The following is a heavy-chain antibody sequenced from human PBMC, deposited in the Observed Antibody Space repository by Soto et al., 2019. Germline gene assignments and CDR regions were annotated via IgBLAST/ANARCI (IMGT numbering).Heavy chain of an antibody. D-gene: IGHD3-3*02. CDR1: GYTFTGYY. CDR2: INPNSGGT. Sequence: ASVKVSCKASGYTFTGYYMHWVRQAPGQGLEWMGWINPNSGGTNYAQKFQGWVTMTRDTSISTAYMELSRLRSDDTAVYYCASTFLSWGWGDYYYGTDVWGKGTTVTVSS. J-gene: IGHJ6*04. CDR3: ASTFLSWGWGDYYYGTDV. V-gene: IGHV1-2*04.